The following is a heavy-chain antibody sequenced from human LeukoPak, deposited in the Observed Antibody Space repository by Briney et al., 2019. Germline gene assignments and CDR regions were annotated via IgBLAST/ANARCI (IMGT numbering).Heavy chain of an antibody. V-gene: IGHV1-2*02. CDR2: INPNSGGT. CDR3: ARGDSGGLFDI. D-gene: IGHD3-10*01. Sequence: GASVKVSCKASGYTFTGYYMHWVRQAPGQGLEWMGWINPNSGGTNYAQIFQGRVTMTRDTSISTAYMELTRLSSDDSAVYYCARGDSGGLFDIWGQGTLVTVSS. CDR1: GYTFTGYY. J-gene: IGHJ3*02.